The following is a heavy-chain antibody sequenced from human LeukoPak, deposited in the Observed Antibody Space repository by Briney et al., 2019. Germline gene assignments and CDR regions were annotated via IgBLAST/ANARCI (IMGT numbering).Heavy chain of an antibody. D-gene: IGHD1-26*01. V-gene: IGHV1-69*13. CDR2: IIPIFGTA. CDR1: GGTFSSYA. J-gene: IGHJ3*02. CDR3: ARDSGSHGNAFDI. Sequence: SVKVSCKASGGTFSSYAISWVRQAPGQGLEWMGRIIPIFGTANYAQKFQGRVTITADESTSTAYMELSSLRSEDTAVYYCARDSGSHGNAFDIWGQGTMVTVSS.